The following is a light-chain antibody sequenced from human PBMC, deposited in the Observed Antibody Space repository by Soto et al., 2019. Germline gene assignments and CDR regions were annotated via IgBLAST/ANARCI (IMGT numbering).Light chain of an antibody. V-gene: IGLV1-44*01. J-gene: IGLJ1*01. CDR1: RSNIGSNN. CDR3: AAWDDSLDGYV. CDR2: NNH. Sequence: QSVLTQPPSASGIPGQRVTISCSGRRSNIGSNNVNWYQQLPGTAPRLLTFNNHLRPSGVPDRFSGSKSGTSASLAISGLQSEDEGDYYCAAWDDSLDGYVFGTGTKLTVL.